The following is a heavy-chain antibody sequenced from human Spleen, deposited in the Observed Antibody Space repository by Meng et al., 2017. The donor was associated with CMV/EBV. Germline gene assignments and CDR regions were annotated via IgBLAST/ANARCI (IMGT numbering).Heavy chain of an antibody. CDR2: INSDGSST. CDR1: GFTFSSYW. J-gene: IGHJ3*02. Sequence: GESLKISCAASGFTFSSYWMHWVRQAPGKGLMWVSRINSDGSSTSYADSVKGRFTISRDNAKNTLYLQMNSLRAEDTAVYYCANYGGNSEANDAFDIWGQGTMVTVSS. D-gene: IGHD4-23*01. V-gene: IGHV3-74*01. CDR3: ANYGGNSEANDAFDI.